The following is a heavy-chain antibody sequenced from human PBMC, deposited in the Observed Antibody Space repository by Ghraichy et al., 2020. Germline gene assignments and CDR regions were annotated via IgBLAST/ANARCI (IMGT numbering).Heavy chain of an antibody. J-gene: IGHJ4*01. CDR1: GFSVTNNY. Sequence: GGSLRLSCAASGFSVTNNYMSWVRQTPGKGLEWVSVFYPGGSTYYADSVNGRFTISTDSSKNTLYLQMNSLRAEDTAVYHCARGGRDGDNYYWGQGTLVTGSS. V-gene: IGHV3-53*01. CDR2: FYPGGST. CDR3: ARGGRDGDNYY. D-gene: IGHD5-24*01.